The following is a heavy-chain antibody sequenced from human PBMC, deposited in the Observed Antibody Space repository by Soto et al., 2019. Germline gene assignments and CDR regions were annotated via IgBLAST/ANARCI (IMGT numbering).Heavy chain of an antibody. V-gene: IGHV3-66*01. CDR2: IYSGGST. D-gene: IGHD3-16*01. Sequence: EVQLVESGGGLVQPGGSLRLSCAASGFTVSTKYMSWVRQAPGKGLEWVSVIYSGGSTFYADSVRGRFTISRDNSKNTVNLRMNSLRAEDTAVYYCARDPWAADYWGQGTLVTVSP. J-gene: IGHJ4*02. CDR1: GFTVSTKY. CDR3: ARDPWAADY.